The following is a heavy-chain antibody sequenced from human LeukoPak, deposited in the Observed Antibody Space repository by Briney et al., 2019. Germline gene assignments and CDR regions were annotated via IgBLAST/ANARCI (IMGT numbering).Heavy chain of an antibody. J-gene: IGHJ6*03. V-gene: IGHV1-69*05. D-gene: IGHD5-24*01. Sequence: ASVKLSCNASGRTFNSYAISWVRQAPGQGLESKGGIIPLFSTANYAQEFQGRVKFTTDESASTSYMEVSRLRSEDTAVYYCASGSLGDGYGVGDYYQYMDVWGKGTTVTVSS. CDR2: IIPLFSTA. CDR1: GRTFNSYA. CDR3: ASGSLGDGYGVGDYYQYMDV.